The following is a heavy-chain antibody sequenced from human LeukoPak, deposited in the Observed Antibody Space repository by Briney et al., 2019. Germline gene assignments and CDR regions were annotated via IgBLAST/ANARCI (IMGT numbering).Heavy chain of an antibody. V-gene: IGHV1-8*01. CDR3: ARLMGSESLDFYYYYGMDV. CDR1: GYTFTSYD. Sequence: ASVKVSCKASGYTFTSYDINWVRQATGRGLEWMGWMNPNSGNTGYAQKFQGRVTMTRNTSISTAYMELSSLRSEDTAAYYCARLMGSESLDFYYYYGMDVWGQGTTVTVSS. CDR2: MNPNSGNT. D-gene: IGHD2-8*01. J-gene: IGHJ6*02.